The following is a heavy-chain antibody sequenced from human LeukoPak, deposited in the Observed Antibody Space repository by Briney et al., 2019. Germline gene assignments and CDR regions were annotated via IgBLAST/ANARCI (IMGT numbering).Heavy chain of an antibody. CDR3: VKTSHRYDSSGPGAFDI. D-gene: IGHD3-22*01. V-gene: IGHV3-64D*06. CDR1: GFTFSSYA. CDR2: ISSNGGST. Sequence: SGGSLRLSCSASGFTFSSYAMHWVRQAPGKGLEYVSAISSNGGSTYYADSVKGRFTISRDNSKNTLYLQMSSLRAEGTAVYYCVKTSHRYDSSGPGAFDIWGQGTMVTVSS. J-gene: IGHJ3*02.